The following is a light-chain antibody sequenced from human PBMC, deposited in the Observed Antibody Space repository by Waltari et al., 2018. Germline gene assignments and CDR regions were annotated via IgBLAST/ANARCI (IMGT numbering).Light chain of an antibody. CDR3: AAWDDSLSGWV. V-gene: IGLV1-47*01. CDR2: RNN. Sequence: QSVLTQPPSASGTPGQRVTISCSGSSSNIGSNYVYWYQQLPGTAPKLLIYRNNRRPSCVPDRFSGSKSGPSASLAISGLRSEDEADYYCAAWDDSLSGWVFGGGTKLTVL. J-gene: IGLJ3*02. CDR1: SSNIGSNY.